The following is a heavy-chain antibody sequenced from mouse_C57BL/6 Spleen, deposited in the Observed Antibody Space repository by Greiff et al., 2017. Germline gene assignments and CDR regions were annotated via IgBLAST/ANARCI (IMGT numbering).Heavy chain of an antibody. V-gene: IGHV3-6*01. CDR2: ISYDGSN. Sequence: VQLKESGPGLVKPSQSLSLTCSVTGYSITSGYYWNWIRQFPGNKLEWMGYISYDGSNNYNPSLKNRISITRDTSKNQFFLKLNSVTTEDTATYYCARIVYDYDGFDYWGQGTTLTVSS. J-gene: IGHJ2*01. CDR1: GYSITSGYY. D-gene: IGHD2-4*01. CDR3: ARIVYDYDGFDY.